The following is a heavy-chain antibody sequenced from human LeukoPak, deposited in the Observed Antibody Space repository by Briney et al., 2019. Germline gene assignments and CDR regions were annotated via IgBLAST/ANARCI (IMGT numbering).Heavy chain of an antibody. J-gene: IGHJ5*02. Sequence: GSTNYNPSLKSRVTISVDTSKNQFSLKLSSVTAADTAVYYCARGVKTYYYDSSGYYNWFDPWGQGTLVTVSS. CDR3: ARGVKTYYYDSSGYYNWFDP. V-gene: IGHV4-34*01. D-gene: IGHD3-22*01. CDR2: GST.